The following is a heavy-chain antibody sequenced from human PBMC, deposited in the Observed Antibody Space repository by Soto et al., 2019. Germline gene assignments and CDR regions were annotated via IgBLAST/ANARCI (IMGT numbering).Heavy chain of an antibody. Sequence: PSETLSLTCTVSGGSISTSAYYWGWIRQPPGKGLEWIGTIYYSGTSYHNPSLKSRVTISVDTSKNQFSLTLTSVTAADTAVYYCASRVECFYSGNDRYYFYYWGQGTLVTVSS. CDR3: ASRVECFYSGNDRYYFYY. V-gene: IGHV4-39*01. D-gene: IGHD5-12*01. J-gene: IGHJ4*02. CDR1: GGSISTSAYY. CDR2: IYYSGTS.